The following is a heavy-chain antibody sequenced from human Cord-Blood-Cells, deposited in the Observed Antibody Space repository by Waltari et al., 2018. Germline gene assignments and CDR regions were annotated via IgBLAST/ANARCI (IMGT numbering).Heavy chain of an antibody. V-gene: IGHV3-15*01. Sequence: EVQLVESGGGLVKPGGSLRLSCAASGFTFSNAWLRWVRQAPGKGLEWVGRIKSKTEGGTTDYAAPVKGRFTISRDDSKNTLYLQMNSLKTEDTAVYYCTTDEDWSYDYYYYGMDVWGQGTTVTVSS. J-gene: IGHJ6*02. CDR3: TTDEDWSYDYYYYGMDV. CDR2: IKSKTEGGTT. D-gene: IGHD1-7*01. CDR1: GFTFSNAW.